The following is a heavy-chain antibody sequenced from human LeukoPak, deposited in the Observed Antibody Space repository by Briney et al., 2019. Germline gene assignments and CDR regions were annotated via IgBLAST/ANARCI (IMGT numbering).Heavy chain of an antibody. CDR3: AIPNGSGSYLDPFDY. CDR2: IRYDGSNK. J-gene: IGHJ4*02. Sequence: AGGSLRLSCAASGFTFSSYGMHWVRQAPGKGLEWVAFIRYDGSNKYYADSVKGRFTISRDNSKNTLYLQMNSLRAEDTAVYYCAIPNGSGSYLDPFDYWGQGTLVTVSS. CDR1: GFTFSSYG. D-gene: IGHD3-10*01. V-gene: IGHV3-30*02.